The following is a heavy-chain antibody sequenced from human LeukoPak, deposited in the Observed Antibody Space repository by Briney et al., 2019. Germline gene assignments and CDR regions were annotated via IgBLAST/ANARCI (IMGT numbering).Heavy chain of an antibody. CDR2: IRYDGSNK. J-gene: IGHJ3*02. V-gene: IGHV3-30*02. D-gene: IGHD6-6*01. CDR1: GFTFSSYG. CDR3: ARSSNDAFDI. Sequence: GGTLRLSCAASGFTFSSYGMNWVRQTPEKGLEWVAFIRYDGSNKYYADSVKGRFTISRDNSKNTLYLQMNSLRAEDTAVYYCARSSNDAFDIWGQGTMVTVSS.